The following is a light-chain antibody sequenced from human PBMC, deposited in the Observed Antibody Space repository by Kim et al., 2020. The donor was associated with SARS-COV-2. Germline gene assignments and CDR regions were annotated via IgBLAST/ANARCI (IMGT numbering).Light chain of an antibody. V-gene: IGKV1-12*01. J-gene: IGKJ4*01. Sequence: SVGERVAMAGRGSGGISSWVGWWREGAGGARKVLIYGAASWQSGVGARLGGGGSGTDFTHTISSLQPEDFATYYCQQANSFPTLTFGGGTKVDIK. CDR2: GAA. CDR3: QQANSFPTLT. CDR1: GGISSW.